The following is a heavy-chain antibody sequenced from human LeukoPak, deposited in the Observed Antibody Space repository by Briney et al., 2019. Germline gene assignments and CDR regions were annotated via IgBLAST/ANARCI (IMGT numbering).Heavy chain of an antibody. Sequence: ASVKVSCKASGYTFTGYHMHWVRQAPGQGLEWMGQINPNSGDTNYAQKFQGRVTMTRDTFISTAYMELSRLRSDDTAVYYCARDYCSSTSCLFDYWGQGTLVTVSS. D-gene: IGHD2-2*01. CDR2: INPNSGDT. CDR1: GYTFTGYH. CDR3: ARDYCSSTSCLFDY. V-gene: IGHV1-2*06. J-gene: IGHJ4*02.